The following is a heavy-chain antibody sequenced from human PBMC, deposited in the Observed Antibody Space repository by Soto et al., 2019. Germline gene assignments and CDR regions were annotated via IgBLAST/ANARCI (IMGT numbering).Heavy chain of an antibody. CDR2: IKQDGSEI. Sequence: ESGGGLVQPGGSLRLSCAASGFTLRDYWMSWVRQAPGKGLEWVANIKQDGSEIYYVDSVEGRFTISRDNAKNSLFLQMNSLRAEDTAVYYCLITTSAFDIWGQGTQVTVSS. CDR3: LITTSAFDI. D-gene: IGHD4-4*01. J-gene: IGHJ3*02. CDR1: GFTLRDYW. V-gene: IGHV3-7*01.